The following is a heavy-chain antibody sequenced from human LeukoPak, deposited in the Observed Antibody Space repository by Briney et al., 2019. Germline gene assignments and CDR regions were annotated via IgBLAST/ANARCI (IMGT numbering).Heavy chain of an antibody. V-gene: IGHV1-8*01. CDR1: GYTFTSYD. J-gene: IGHJ4*02. CDR3: ARAFTMIVVPPGY. Sequence: GASVKVSCKASGYTFTSYDINWVRQATGQGLEWMGWMNPNSGNTGYAQKFRGRVTMTRNTSISTAYMELSSLRSEDTAVYYCARAFTMIVVPPGYWGQGTLVTVSS. CDR2: MNPNSGNT. D-gene: IGHD3-22*01.